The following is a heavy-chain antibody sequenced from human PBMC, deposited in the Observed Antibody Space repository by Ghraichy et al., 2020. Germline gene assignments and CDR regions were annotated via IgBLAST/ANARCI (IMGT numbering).Heavy chain of an antibody. CDR2: ISGSGGST. CDR1: GFTFSSYA. J-gene: IGHJ4*02. D-gene: IGHD3-22*01. V-gene: IGHV3-23*01. CDR3: AKEKNYYDSSGYYSLDY. Sequence: LSLTCAASGFTFSSYAMSWVRQAPGKGLEWVSAISGSGGSTYYADSVKGRFTISRDNSKNTLYLQMNSLRAEDTAVYYCAKEKNYYDSSGYYSLDYWGQGTLVTVSS.